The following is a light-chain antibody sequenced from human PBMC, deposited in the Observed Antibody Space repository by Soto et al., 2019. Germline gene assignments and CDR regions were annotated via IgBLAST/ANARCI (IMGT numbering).Light chain of an antibody. CDR1: QIISIY. CDR3: LQDYNYPWT. J-gene: IGKJ1*01. V-gene: IGKV1-39*01. Sequence: DIQMTQSPSSLSASVGDRVTITCRASQIISIYLNWYQQKPGKAPKLLIYAASSLQSGVPSRFSGSGSGTDFTLTISSLQPEDFATYYCLQDYNYPWTFGQGTKVDIK. CDR2: AAS.